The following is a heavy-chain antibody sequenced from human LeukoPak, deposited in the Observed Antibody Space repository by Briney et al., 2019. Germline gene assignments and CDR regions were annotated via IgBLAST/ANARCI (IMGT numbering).Heavy chain of an antibody. D-gene: IGHD3-16*01. V-gene: IGHV3-30-3*01. Sequence: GGSLRLSCAASGFTFSSYARHWVRQAPGKGLEWVAVISYDGSNKYYADSVKGRFTISRDNSKNTLYLQMNSLRAEDTAVYYCAREGGRLLYFDYWGQGTLVTVSS. CDR2: ISYDGSNK. CDR1: GFTFSSYA. CDR3: AREGGRLLYFDY. J-gene: IGHJ4*02.